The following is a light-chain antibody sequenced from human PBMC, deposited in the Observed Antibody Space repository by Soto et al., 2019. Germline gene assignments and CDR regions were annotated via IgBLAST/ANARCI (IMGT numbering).Light chain of an antibody. J-gene: IGKJ1*01. CDR1: QTINSW. V-gene: IGKV1-5*01. CDR3: QQYDSYSSGP. Sequence: DIQMTQSPSTLSASVGDRVTITCRASQTINSWLAWYQQKPGRAPKVLIFDASSLKTGVPSRFSGSGSGTEFTLTISNPQPDDFATYYCQQYDSYSSGPFGQGTKVDIK. CDR2: DAS.